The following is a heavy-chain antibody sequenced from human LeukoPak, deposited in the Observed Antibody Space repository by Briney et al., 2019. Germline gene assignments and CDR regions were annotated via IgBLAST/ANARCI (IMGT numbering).Heavy chain of an antibody. CDR1: GFTFSGYP. V-gene: IGHV3-21*01. CDR2: ISSSSSHI. Sequence: GGSLRLSCAASGFTFSGYPIHWVRQAPGEGLEWVSSISSSSSHIYYADSVKGRFTISRDNAKNSLYLQMNSLRAEDTAVYYCARDRWNYYDSSGMGNWGQGTLVTVSS. CDR3: ARDRWNYYDSSGMGN. D-gene: IGHD3-22*01. J-gene: IGHJ4*02.